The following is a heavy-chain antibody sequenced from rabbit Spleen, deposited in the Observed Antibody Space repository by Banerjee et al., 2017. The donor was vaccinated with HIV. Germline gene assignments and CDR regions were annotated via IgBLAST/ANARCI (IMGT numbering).Heavy chain of an antibody. D-gene: IGHD4-1*01. CDR3: ARDLAGVIGWNFYL. CDR1: GFDFSNYH. J-gene: IGHJ4*01. V-gene: IGHV1S45*01. CDR2: IAAGNSGGT. Sequence: QEHLVESGGGLVTLGGSLKLSCKASGFDFSNYHMCWVRQALGKGLEWIASIAAGNSGGTHYANWAKGRFTISKTSSTTVTLQMTSLTAADTATYFCARDLAGVIGWNFYLWGPGTLVTVS.